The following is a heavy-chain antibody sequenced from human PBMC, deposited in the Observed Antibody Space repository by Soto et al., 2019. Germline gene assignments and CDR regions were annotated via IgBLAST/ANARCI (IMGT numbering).Heavy chain of an antibody. CDR1: GYTFTGYY. V-gene: IGHV1-2*02. CDR3: ASLTKGSRGYSYGLNWFDP. J-gene: IGHJ5*02. CDR2: INPNSGGT. Sequence: ASVKVSCKVSGYTFTGYYMHWVRQAPGQGLEWMGWINPNSGGTNYAQKFQGRVTMTRDTSISTAYMDLSRLRSDDTAVYYCASLTKGSRGYSYGLNWFDPWGQGTLVTVSS. D-gene: IGHD5-18*01.